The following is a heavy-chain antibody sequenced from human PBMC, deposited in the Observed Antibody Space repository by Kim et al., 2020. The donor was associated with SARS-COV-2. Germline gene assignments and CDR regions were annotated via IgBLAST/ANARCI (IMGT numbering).Heavy chain of an antibody. CDR2: INHSGST. V-gene: IGHV4-34*01. CDR1: GGSFSGYY. Sequence: SETLSLTCAVYGGSFSGYYWSWIRQPPGKGLEWIGEINHSGSTNYNPSLKSRVTISVDTSKNQFSLKLSSVTAADTAVYYCARKLRGYSGYERIDYWGQGTLVTVSS. D-gene: IGHD5-12*01. J-gene: IGHJ4*02. CDR3: ARKLRGYSGYERIDY.